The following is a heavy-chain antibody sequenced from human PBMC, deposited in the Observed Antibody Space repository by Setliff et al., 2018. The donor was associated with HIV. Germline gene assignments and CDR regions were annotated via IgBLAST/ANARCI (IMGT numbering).Heavy chain of an antibody. CDR2: IYPSTSA. J-gene: IGHJ4*02. CDR3: ARRPMVRGFGRYYFDY. CDR1: GGSIGGYS. Sequence: PSETLSLTCSVSGGSIGGYSWGWIRQSPGKGLEWIGYIYPSTSANYNPSLKSRVRILLDTSKNQFSLRRTSVTAADTAVYFCARRPMVRGFGRYYFDYWGQGTLVTVSS. D-gene: IGHD3-10*01. V-gene: IGHV4-4*09.